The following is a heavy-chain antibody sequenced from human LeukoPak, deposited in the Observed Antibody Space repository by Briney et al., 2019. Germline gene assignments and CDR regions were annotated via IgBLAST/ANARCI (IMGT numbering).Heavy chain of an antibody. D-gene: IGHD5-12*01. CDR3: ARFGYGGDFDY. CDR1: GYTFTSYY. CDR2: IIPIFGTA. J-gene: IGHJ4*02. Sequence: RASVKVSCKASGYTFTSYYMHWVRQAPGQGLEWMGGIIPIFGTANCAQKFQGRVTITTDESTSTAYMELSSLRSEDTAVYYCARFGYGGDFDYWGQGTLVTVSS. V-gene: IGHV1-69*05.